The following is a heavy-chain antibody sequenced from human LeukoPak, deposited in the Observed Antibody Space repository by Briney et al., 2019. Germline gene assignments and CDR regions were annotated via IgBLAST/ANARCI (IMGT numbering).Heavy chain of an antibody. J-gene: IGHJ4*02. CDR1: GFAFSSYW. D-gene: IGHD5-12*01. CDR2: INSDGSST. Sequence: GGSLRLSCAASGFAFSSYWMHWVRQAPGKGLVWVSRINSDGSSTSYADSVKGRFTISRDNAKNTLYLQMNSLRAEDTAVYYCARDQALYSGYDQFDYWGQGTLVTVSS. V-gene: IGHV3-74*01. CDR3: ARDQALYSGYDQFDY.